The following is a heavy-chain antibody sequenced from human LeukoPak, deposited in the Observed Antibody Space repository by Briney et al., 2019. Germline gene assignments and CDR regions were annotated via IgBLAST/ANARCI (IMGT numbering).Heavy chain of an antibody. J-gene: IGHJ3*02. Sequence: SETLSLTCTVSGGSISSGGYYWSWIRQHPGKGLEWIGYIYYSGSTYYNPSLKSRVTISVDTPKNQFSLKLSSVTAADTAVYYCARTQVAREDAFDIWGQGTMVTVSS. V-gene: IGHV4-31*03. CDR1: GGSISSGGYY. CDR2: IYYSGST. D-gene: IGHD5-12*01. CDR3: ARTQVAREDAFDI.